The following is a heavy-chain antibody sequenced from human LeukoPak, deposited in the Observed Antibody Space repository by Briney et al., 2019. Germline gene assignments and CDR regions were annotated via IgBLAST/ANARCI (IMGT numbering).Heavy chain of an antibody. CDR1: GFTLSSYS. D-gene: IGHD1-1*01. CDR2: ISSSSSYI. Sequence: GGSLRLSCAASGFTLSSYSMNWVRQAPGKGLEWVSSISSSSSYIYYADYVKGRFTISRDNSKNSLFVQMNSLRAEDTAVYFCAKSRSGSANWALQIFDNWGQGTLVTVSS. V-gene: IGHV3-21*03. CDR3: AKSRSGSANWALQIFDN. J-gene: IGHJ4*02.